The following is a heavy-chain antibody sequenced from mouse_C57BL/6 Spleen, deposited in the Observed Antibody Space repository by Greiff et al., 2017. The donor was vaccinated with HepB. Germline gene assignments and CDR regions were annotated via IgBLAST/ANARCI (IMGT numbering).Heavy chain of an antibody. D-gene: IGHD1-1*01. CDR1: GYSITSGYD. CDR3: ARQSTTVVAYYFDY. J-gene: IGHJ2*01. CDR2: ISYSGST. Sequence: EVQGVESGPGMVKPSQSLSLTCTVTGYSITSGYDWHWIRHFPGNKLEWMGYISYSGSTNYNPSLKSRISITHDTSKNHFFLKLNSVTTEDTATYYCARQSTTVVAYYFDYWGQGTTLTVSS. V-gene: IGHV3-1*01.